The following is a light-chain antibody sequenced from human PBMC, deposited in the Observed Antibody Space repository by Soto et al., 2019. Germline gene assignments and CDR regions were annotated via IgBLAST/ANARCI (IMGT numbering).Light chain of an antibody. Sequence: EIVLTQSPGTLSLSPGERATLSCRASQSVSTSYLAWYQQKPGQAPRLLIYGASSRATGIPDRFSGSGSRADFTLTSSRLEPEDFAVYYCQQYGSVPLTFGGGTKVEIK. V-gene: IGKV3-20*01. CDR3: QQYGSVPLT. J-gene: IGKJ4*01. CDR1: QSVSTSY. CDR2: GAS.